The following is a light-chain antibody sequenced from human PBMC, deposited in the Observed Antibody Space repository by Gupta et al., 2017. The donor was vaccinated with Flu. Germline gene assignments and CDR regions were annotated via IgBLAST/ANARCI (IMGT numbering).Light chain of an antibody. CDR2: WAS. CDR3: QQYDSTPTS. V-gene: IGKV4-1*01. Sequence: DIVMTQSPDSLAVSLGERATINCKSSQSVLYSSNNKNYLAWYQQKPGQPPKLLIYWASTRESGVSDRFSGSGSGTDFTLTISSLQAEDVAVYYCQQYDSTPTSFGQGTKLEIK. CDR1: QSVLYSSNNKNY. J-gene: IGKJ2*03.